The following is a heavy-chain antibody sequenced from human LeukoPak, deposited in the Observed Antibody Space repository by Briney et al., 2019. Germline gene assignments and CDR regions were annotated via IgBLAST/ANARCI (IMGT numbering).Heavy chain of an antibody. D-gene: IGHD3-22*01. Sequence: GASVKVSCKASGYTFTSYGISWVRQPPGQGLAWMGWISAYNGNTNYAQKLQGRVTMTTDTSTSTAYMELRSLRSDDTAVYYCARDDDSSGYDPAGAFDIWGQGTMVTVSS. J-gene: IGHJ3*02. CDR1: GYTFTSYG. V-gene: IGHV1-18*01. CDR2: ISAYNGNT. CDR3: ARDDDSSGYDPAGAFDI.